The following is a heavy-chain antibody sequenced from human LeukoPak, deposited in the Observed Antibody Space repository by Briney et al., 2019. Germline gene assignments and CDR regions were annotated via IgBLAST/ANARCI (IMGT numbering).Heavy chain of an antibody. CDR1: GGTFSSYA. CDR3: ARKVSWLGGSGFDY. J-gene: IGHJ4*02. CDR2: IIPIFGTA. D-gene: IGHD3-22*01. Sequence: GSSVKVSCKASGGTFSSYAISWVRQAPGQGLEWMGGIIPIFGTANYAQKFQGRVTITTDESTSTAYMELSSLRSEDTAVYYCARKVSWLGGSGFDYWGQGTLVTVSS. V-gene: IGHV1-69*05.